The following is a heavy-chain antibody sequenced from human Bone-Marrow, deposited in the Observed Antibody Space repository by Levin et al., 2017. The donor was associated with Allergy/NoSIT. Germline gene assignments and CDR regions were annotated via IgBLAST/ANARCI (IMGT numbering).Heavy chain of an antibody. Sequence: GGSLRLSCTTSGFTFGDYGLSWVRQAPGKGLEWVSFIKTKANGGTTEYAASVKGRFSISRDDSRTIAYLQMNSLKAEDTAVYYCSRAVYCSSFCPRVFDRWGQGILVTVSA. V-gene: IGHV3-49*04. CDR1: GFTFGDYG. CDR2: IKTKANGGTT. J-gene: IGHJ4*02. CDR3: SRAVYCSSFCPRVFDR. D-gene: IGHD2-2*01.